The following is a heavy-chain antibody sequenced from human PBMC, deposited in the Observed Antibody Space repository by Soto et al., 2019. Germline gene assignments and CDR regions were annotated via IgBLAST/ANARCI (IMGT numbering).Heavy chain of an antibody. CDR3: ARDYSSYGPFDY. CDR2: IGSSSVTI. Sequence: GGSLRLSCAASGFTLSNYVMNWVRQAPGKGLEWISCIGSSSVTIFHADSVKGRFTISRDSAKNSLYLQMNSLRAEDTAMYYCARDYSSYGPFDYWGQGTLVTVSS. V-gene: IGHV3-48*01. CDR1: GFTLSNYV. D-gene: IGHD5-18*01. J-gene: IGHJ4*02.